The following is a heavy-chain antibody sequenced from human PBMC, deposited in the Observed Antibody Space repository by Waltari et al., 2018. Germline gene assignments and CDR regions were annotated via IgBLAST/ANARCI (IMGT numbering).Heavy chain of an antibody. D-gene: IGHD5-12*01. CDR3: ARSMGGIVATRQVFDY. V-gene: IGHV1-69*13. J-gene: IGHJ4*02. Sequence: QVQLVQSGAEVKKPGSSVKVSCKASGGPFSSDALSWVRQAPGQGLEWMGGIIPIFGTANYAQKFQGRVTITADESTSTAYMELSSLRSEDTAVYYCARSMGGIVATRQVFDYWGQGTLVTVSS. CDR2: IIPIFGTA. CDR1: GGPFSSDA.